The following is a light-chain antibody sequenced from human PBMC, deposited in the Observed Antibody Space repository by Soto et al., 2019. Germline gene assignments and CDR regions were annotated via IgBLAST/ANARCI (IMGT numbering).Light chain of an antibody. CDR1: QSISSR. CDR2: KAS. CDR3: QQYNSYQYT. V-gene: IGKV1-5*03. Sequence: DIQMTQSPSTLSASVGDRVTTTCRASQSISSRLAWYQQKPGKAPKLLIYKASSLESGVPSRFSGSGSGTEFTLTISSLQPDDFVTYYCQQYNSYQYTFGQGTKVDIX. J-gene: IGKJ2*01.